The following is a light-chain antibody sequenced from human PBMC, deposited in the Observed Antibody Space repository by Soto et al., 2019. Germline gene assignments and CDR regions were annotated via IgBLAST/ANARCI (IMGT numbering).Light chain of an antibody. J-gene: IGKJ4*01. V-gene: IGKV3-11*01. Sequence: EIVVTQSPATLSLSPGERATLSCRAGQSVSSYLACYQQKPGQAPRLLIYDASNRATGIPARFSGSGSGTDFTLTISSLEPEDFAVYYCQQRSNWQGATFGGGTKVHI. CDR1: QSVSSY. CDR2: DAS. CDR3: QQRSNWQGAT.